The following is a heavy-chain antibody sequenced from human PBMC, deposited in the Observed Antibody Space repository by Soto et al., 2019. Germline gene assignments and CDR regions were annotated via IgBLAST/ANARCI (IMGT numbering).Heavy chain of an antibody. V-gene: IGHV4-34*01. Sequence: PSEILSLTCAVYGGSFSGDYWSWIRQPPGKGLEWIGAINHGGSTDYNPSLKSRVTMSPDTSKNHFSLRLRSVAAADTALCYCASPKYQRLPPGDHYWGQGTLVTVSS. J-gene: IGHJ4*02. CDR2: INHGGST. CDR1: GGSFSGDY. CDR3: ASPKYQRLPPGDHY. D-gene: IGHD6-25*01.